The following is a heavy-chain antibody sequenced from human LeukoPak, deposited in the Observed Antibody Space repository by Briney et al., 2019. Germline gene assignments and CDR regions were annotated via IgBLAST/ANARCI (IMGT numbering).Heavy chain of an antibody. Sequence: GASVKVSCKASGYTFTSYGSSWVRQAPGQGLEWIGWISAYNGNTNYAQKLQGRVTMTTDTSTSTAYMERRSLRSDDTAVYYCATDTLRITMVRGAPNWFDPWGQGTLVTVSS. V-gene: IGHV1-18*01. J-gene: IGHJ5*02. CDR2: ISAYNGNT. CDR3: ATDTLRITMVRGAPNWFDP. CDR1: GYTFTSYG. D-gene: IGHD3-10*01.